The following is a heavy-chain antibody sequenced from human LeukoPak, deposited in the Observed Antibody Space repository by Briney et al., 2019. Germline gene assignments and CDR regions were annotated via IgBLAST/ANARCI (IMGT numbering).Heavy chain of an antibody. D-gene: IGHD4-17*01. CDR3: ARGALDADSTSHYYYYMDV. J-gene: IGHJ6*03. V-gene: IGHV4-59*01. Sequence: SETLSLTCTVSGGSISGYYWSWIRQPPGKGLEWIGYVYYSGSTNYNPSLKTRVTISVDTSKNQFSLRLSSVTAADPAVYYCARGALDADSTSHYYYYMDVWGKGTTVTVSS. CDR2: VYYSGST. CDR1: GGSISGYY.